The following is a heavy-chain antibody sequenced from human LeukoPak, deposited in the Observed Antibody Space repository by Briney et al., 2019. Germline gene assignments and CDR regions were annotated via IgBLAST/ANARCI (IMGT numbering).Heavy chain of an antibody. CDR2: IYYSGST. V-gene: IGHV4-59*01. CDR1: GGSISSYY. Sequence: SETLSLTCTVSGGSISSYYWSWIRQPPGKGLEWIGYIYYSGSTNYNPSLKSRVTISVDTSKNQFSLKLSSVTAADTAVYYCARELRGIVVVVAATPGNWFDPWGQGTLVTVSS. J-gene: IGHJ5*02. CDR3: ARELRGIVVVVAATPGNWFDP. D-gene: IGHD2-15*01.